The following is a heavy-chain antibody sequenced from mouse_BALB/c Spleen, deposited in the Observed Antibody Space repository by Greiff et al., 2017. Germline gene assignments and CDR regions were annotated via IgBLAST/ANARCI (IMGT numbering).Heavy chain of an antibody. V-gene: IGHV3-2*02. CDR1: GYSITSDYA. J-gene: IGHJ2*01. Sequence: EVKVEESGPGLVKPSQSLSLTCTVTGYSITSDYAWNWIRQFPGNKLEWMGYISYSGSTSYNPSLKSRISITRDTSKNQFFLQLNSVTTEDTATYYCASGGNYFDYWGQGTTLTVSS. CDR3: ASGGNYFDY. CDR2: ISYSGST.